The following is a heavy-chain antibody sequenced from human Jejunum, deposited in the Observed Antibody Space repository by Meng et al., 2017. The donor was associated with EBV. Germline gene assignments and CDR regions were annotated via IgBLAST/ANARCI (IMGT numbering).Heavy chain of an antibody. CDR2: IHHSGST. V-gene: IGHV4-4*02. D-gene: IGHD5-24*01. Sequence: VRLQESGPGVVLPSGTLSLTCSCSGGSIRPDNWWSWARQPPGKGLEYIGEIHHSGSTKYNPSLKSRVTISVDKSNNHFSLKLSSVTAADTAVCYCARDRGVEDYWGQGTLVTVSS. CDR1: GGSIRPDNW. CDR3: ARDRGVEDY. J-gene: IGHJ4*02.